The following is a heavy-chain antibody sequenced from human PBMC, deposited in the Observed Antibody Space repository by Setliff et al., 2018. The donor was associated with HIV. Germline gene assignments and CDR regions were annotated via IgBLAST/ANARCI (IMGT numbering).Heavy chain of an antibody. CDR1: GGSISSYY. Sequence: SETLSLTCTASGGSISSYYWSWIRQPAGKRLEFIGRVSAAGTINYNPSLRSRVTLSVDTSENQFSLTVNSVTAADTAMYFCARDEGRATGSWWDQSASWYLDYWGHGTLVTVSS. V-gene: IGHV4-4*07. CDR3: ARDEGRATGSWWDQSASWYLDY. D-gene: IGHD6-13*01. CDR2: VSAAGTI. J-gene: IGHJ4*01.